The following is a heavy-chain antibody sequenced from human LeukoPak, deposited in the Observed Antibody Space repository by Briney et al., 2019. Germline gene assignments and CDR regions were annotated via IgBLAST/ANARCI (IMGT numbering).Heavy chain of an antibody. J-gene: IGHJ5*02. D-gene: IGHD2-15*01. CDR2: INTKTGNP. Sequence: ASVKVSCKASGYTFINYAINWVRRAPGQGLEWLGWINTKTGNPTYAHDFTGRFVFSLDTSVSTAYLQISSLKAEDTAMYYCARDPGYCSGASCYNWFDPWGQGTLVTVSS. CDR1: GYTFINYA. CDR3: ARDPGYCSGASCYNWFDP. V-gene: IGHV7-4-1*02.